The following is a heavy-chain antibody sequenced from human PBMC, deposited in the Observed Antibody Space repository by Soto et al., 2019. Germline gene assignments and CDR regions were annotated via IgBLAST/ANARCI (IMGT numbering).Heavy chain of an antibody. Sequence: ASVKVSCKASGGTFSSYAISWVRQAPGQGLEWMGGIIPIFGTANYAQKFQGRVTITADESTSTAYMELSSLRSEDTAVYYCARDPPRKLLPLWYYYGMDVWGQGTTVTVSS. D-gene: IGHD2-15*01. CDR3: ARDPPRKLLPLWYYYGMDV. V-gene: IGHV1-69*13. J-gene: IGHJ6*02. CDR2: IIPIFGTA. CDR1: GGTFSSYA.